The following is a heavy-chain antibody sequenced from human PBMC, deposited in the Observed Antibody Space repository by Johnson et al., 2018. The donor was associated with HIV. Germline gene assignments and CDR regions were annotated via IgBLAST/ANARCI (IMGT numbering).Heavy chain of an antibody. CDR1: GFTFGSYG. J-gene: IGHJ3*02. CDR3: ARERGEGGSYYSFRRDAFDI. V-gene: IGHV3-NL1*01. CDR2: IYSGGST. Sequence: QVQLVESGGGVVQPGRSLRLSCAASGFTFGSYGMHWVRQAPGKGLEWVSVIYSGGSTYYADSVKGRFTISRDNSKNTLYLQMNSLRAEDTAVYYCARERGEGGSYYSFRRDAFDIWGQGTMVTVSS. D-gene: IGHD1-26*01.